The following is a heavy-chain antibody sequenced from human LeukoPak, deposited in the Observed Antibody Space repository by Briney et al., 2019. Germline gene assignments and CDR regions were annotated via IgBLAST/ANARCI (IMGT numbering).Heavy chain of an antibody. CDR1: GFTFSNYW. D-gene: IGHD3-16*01. Sequence: GGSLRLSCEGSGFTFSNYWMGWVRQAPGKGLQWVANIKTDGSEKYYVDSVKGRFTISRDNAKSSLDLQMNSLRAEDTAVYYCARAMSTFGGVRNYFDSWGQGTLVTVSS. CDR2: IKTDGSEK. J-gene: IGHJ4*02. CDR3: ARAMSTFGGVRNYFDS. V-gene: IGHV3-7*04.